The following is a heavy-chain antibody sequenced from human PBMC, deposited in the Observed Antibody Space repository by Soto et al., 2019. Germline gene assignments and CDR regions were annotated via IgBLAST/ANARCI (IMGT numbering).Heavy chain of an antibody. Sequence: ASVKVSCKASGYTFTSYAMHWVRQAPGQRLEWMGWINAGNGNTKYSQKFQGRVTITRDTSASTAYMELSNLRSEDTAVYYCARRKVTTFYYGMDVWGQGTTVTVSS. CDR3: ARRKVTTFYYGMDV. CDR2: INAGNGNT. D-gene: IGHD4-4*01. J-gene: IGHJ6*02. V-gene: IGHV1-3*01. CDR1: GYTFTSYA.